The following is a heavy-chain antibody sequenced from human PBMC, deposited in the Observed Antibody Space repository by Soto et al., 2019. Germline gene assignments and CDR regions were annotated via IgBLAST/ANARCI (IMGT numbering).Heavy chain of an antibody. CDR3: ARGGQDFWSGPFDY. CDR1: GGSISNYY. V-gene: IGHV4-4*07. J-gene: IGHJ4*02. CDR2: IDTSGST. D-gene: IGHD3-3*01. Sequence: SETMSLTCTVSGGSISNYYCNWIRQPAGKGLEWIGRIDTSGSTNYNPSLKSRVTMSVDTSKQEFSLKLSSVTAADTALYYCARGGQDFWSGPFDYWGRGALVTVSS.